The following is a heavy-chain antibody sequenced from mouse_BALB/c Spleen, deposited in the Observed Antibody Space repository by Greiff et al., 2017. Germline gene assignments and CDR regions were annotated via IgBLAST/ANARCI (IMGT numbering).Heavy chain of an antibody. CDR1: GFTFSSYG. Sequence: EVMLVESGGDLVKPGGSLKLSCAASGFTFSSYGMSWVRQTPDKRLEWVATISSGGSTYYPDSVKGRFTISRDNAKNTLYLQMSSLKSEDTAMYYCARDHYGSSYGYFDYWGQGTTLTVSS. CDR2: ISSGGST. CDR3: ARDHYGSSYGYFDY. J-gene: IGHJ2*01. D-gene: IGHD1-1*01. V-gene: IGHV5-6*01.